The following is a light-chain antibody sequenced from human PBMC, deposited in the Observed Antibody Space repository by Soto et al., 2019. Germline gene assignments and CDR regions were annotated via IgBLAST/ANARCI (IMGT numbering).Light chain of an antibody. V-gene: IGLV2-14*01. CDR2: EVS. Sequence: QSALTQPASVSGSPGQSITISCTGTSSDVGGYNYVSWYQQHPGKAPKLMIYEVSNRPSGVSNRFSGSKSGTSASLAITGLQAEDEADYYCQSYDSSLSHVVFGGGTKVTVL. CDR1: SSDVGGYNY. J-gene: IGLJ2*01. CDR3: QSYDSSLSHVV.